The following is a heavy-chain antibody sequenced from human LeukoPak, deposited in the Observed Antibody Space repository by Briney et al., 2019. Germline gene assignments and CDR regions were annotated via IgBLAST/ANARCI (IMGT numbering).Heavy chain of an antibody. V-gene: IGHV3-11*03. CDR1: GFTFSDYF. Sequence: GGSLRLSCAASGFTFSDYFMSWIRQAPGKGLEWVSYISSGSYTKYADSVKGRFTISRDNAKNSLYLQMNGLRAEDTAVYYCARTSAAAGTNWFDPWGQGTLVTVSS. D-gene: IGHD6-13*01. CDR3: ARTSAAAGTNWFDP. CDR2: ISSGSYT. J-gene: IGHJ5*02.